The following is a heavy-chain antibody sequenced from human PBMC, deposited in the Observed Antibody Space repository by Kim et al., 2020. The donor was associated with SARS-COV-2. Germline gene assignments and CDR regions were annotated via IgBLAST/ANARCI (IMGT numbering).Heavy chain of an antibody. J-gene: IGHJ4*02. CDR3: ARGNRGAFDY. CDR2: K. Sequence: KSNAESVKGRFTTSRDNSMKTSYLQMISLRTDDTAVYYCARGNRGAFDYWGQGTLVTVSS. V-gene: IGHV3-30*07.